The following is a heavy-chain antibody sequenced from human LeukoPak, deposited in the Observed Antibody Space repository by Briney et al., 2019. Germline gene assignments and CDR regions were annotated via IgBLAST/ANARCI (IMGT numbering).Heavy chain of an antibody. CDR3: ARSAGIAVAGIYFDY. Sequence: ASVKVSCKASGYTFTGYYMHWVRQAPGQGLEWMGWINPNSGGTNYAQKFQGRVTMTRDTSISTAYMELSRLRSDDTAEYYCARSAGIAVAGIYFDYWGQGTLVTVSS. CDR1: GYTFTGYY. D-gene: IGHD6-19*01. CDR2: INPNSGGT. J-gene: IGHJ4*02. V-gene: IGHV1-2*02.